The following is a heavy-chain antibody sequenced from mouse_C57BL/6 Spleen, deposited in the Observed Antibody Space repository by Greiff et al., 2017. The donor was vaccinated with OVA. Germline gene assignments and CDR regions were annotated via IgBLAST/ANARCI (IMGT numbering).Heavy chain of an antibody. J-gene: IGHJ2*01. CDR3: TSGESGTGYFDY. CDR1: GYTFTDYE. Sequence: QVQLQQSGAELVRPGASVTLSCKASGYTFTDYEMHWVKQTPVHGLEWIGAIDPETGGTAYNQKFKGKAILTADKSSSTAYMELRSLTSEDSAVYYCTSGESGTGYFDYWGQGTTLTGSS. V-gene: IGHV1-15*01. CDR2: IDPETGGT. D-gene: IGHD3-3*01.